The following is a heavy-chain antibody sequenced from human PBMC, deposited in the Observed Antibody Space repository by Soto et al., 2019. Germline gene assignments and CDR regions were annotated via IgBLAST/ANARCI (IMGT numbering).Heavy chain of an antibody. Sequence: PSETLSLTCTVSGGSISSGGYYWSWIRQHPGKGLEWIGYIYYSGGTYYNPSLKSRVTISVDTSKNQFSLKLSSVTAADTAVYYCARWSSSGYYYLYWGQGTLVTVSS. V-gene: IGHV4-31*03. CDR1: GGSISSGGYY. CDR2: IYYSGGT. D-gene: IGHD3-22*01. CDR3: ARWSSSGYYYLY. J-gene: IGHJ4*02.